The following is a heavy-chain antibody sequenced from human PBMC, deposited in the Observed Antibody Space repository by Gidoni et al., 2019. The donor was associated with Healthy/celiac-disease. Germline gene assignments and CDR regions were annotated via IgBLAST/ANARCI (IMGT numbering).Heavy chain of an antibody. CDR3: AKNSEATMEDAFDI. CDR1: GFTCSSYA. CDR2: MSGSVGST. J-gene: IGHJ3*02. V-gene: IGHV3-23*01. Sequence: EVQLLESGGGLVQPWGSLRLSCAASGFTCSSYAMSWVRQAPGKGREWVSAMSGSVGSTYYADSVKGRFTISRDNSKNTLYLQMNSLRAEDTAGYYCAKNSEATMEDAFDIWGQGTMVTVSS. D-gene: IGHD1-26*01.